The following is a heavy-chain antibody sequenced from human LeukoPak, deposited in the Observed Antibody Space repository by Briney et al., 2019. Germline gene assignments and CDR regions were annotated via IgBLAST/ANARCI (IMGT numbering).Heavy chain of an antibody. V-gene: IGHV1-18*04. CDR2: ISAYNGNT. Sequence: ASVKVSCKASGYTFTSYAISWVRQAPGQGLEWMGWISAYNGNTNYAQKLQGRVTMTTDTSTSTAYMELRSLRSDDTAVYYCARDLWQHLVRGRAMDVWAKGTTVTVSS. J-gene: IGHJ6*03. D-gene: IGHD6-13*01. CDR1: GYTFTSYA. CDR3: ARDLWQHLVRGRAMDV.